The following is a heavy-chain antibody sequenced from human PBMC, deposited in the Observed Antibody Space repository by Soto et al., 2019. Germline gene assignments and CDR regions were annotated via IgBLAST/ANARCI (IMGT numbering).Heavy chain of an antibody. D-gene: IGHD5-12*01. V-gene: IGHV4-31*03. Sequence: SETLSLTCTVSGGSISSGGYYWSWIRQHPGKGLEWIGYIYYSGSTYYNPSLKSRVTISVDTSKNQFSLKLSSVTAADTAVYYCASGYDYVVELLGWGQGTRVTVAS. CDR1: GGSISSGGYY. J-gene: IGHJ4*02. CDR3: ASGYDYVVELLG. CDR2: IYYSGST.